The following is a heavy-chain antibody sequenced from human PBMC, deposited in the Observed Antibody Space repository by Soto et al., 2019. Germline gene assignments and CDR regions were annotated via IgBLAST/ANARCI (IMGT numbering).Heavy chain of an antibody. CDR2: VSGHDGET. Sequence: QVQLVQSGTEAKKPGASVKVSCKASSYTFTRYGISWVRQAPGQGLEWMGWVSGHDGETKYARNLRGRVIMTTDTSTSTAYREVRNLTSADTARYYCAGDCDYGDNDDVLDIWGQGTMVIVTS. J-gene: IGHJ3*02. D-gene: IGHD4-17*01. V-gene: IGHV1-18*04. CDR1: SYTFTRYG. CDR3: AGDCDYGDNDDVLDI.